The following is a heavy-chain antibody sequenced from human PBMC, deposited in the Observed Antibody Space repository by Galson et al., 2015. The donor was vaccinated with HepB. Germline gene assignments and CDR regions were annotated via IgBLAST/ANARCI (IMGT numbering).Heavy chain of an antibody. V-gene: IGHV1-2*06. J-gene: IGHJ6*02. CDR3: AREYDYVWGSSPSVNYYYAMDV. CDR2: IDPDSGGT. CDR1: GYNFNVYY. Sequence: SVKVSCKASGYNFNVYYIHWVRQAPGQGLEWLGRIDPDSGGTDYAQKFQGRVTMTSDTSISTAYMGLSRLRSDDTAFYYCAREYDYVWGSSPSVNYYYAMDVWGQGTTVIVSS. D-gene: IGHD3-16*01.